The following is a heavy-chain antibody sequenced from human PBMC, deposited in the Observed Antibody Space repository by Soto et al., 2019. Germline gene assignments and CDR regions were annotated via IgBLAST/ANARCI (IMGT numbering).Heavy chain of an antibody. Sequence: QVHLVQSGAEVKKPGASVKVSCKASGYTFTSYGITWERQAPGQGLEWMGWISAHTGNTDYAQKLQCRVIVTRDTSTSTAYMELRSLISDDTDVYYFARGRYGDYWGQGALVTVSS. J-gene: IGHJ4*02. CDR2: ISAHTGNT. V-gene: IGHV1-18*01. D-gene: IGHD1-1*01. CDR3: ARGRYGDY. CDR1: GYTFTSYG.